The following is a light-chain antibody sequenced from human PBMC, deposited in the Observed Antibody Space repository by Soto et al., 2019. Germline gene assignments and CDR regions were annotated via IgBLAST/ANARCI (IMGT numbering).Light chain of an antibody. CDR2: GAS. V-gene: IGKV3-15*01. Sequence: EIVMTQSPATLSVSPGERATLSCRVSQSVSSNLAWYQQKPGQAPRLLIYGASTRATGIPARFSGSGSGTEFTLTIRSLQSEDFAVYYCQQYNNWPPFTVGPGTKVDIK. CDR3: QQYNNWPPFT. J-gene: IGKJ3*01. CDR1: QSVSSN.